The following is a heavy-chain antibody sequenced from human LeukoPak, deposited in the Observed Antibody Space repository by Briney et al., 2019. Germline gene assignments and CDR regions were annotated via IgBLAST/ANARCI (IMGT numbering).Heavy chain of an antibody. CDR3: ARERGYCGAGTCYHFDN. CDR2: INPRGGGA. V-gene: IGHV1-46*01. CDR1: GYFFTSYC. D-gene: IGHD2-15*01. J-gene: IGHJ4*02. Sequence: EASVKVSCKPSGYFFTSYCMHWVRQAPGQGLEWMGVINPRGGGATYAQNFQGRVTLTSDTSTSTFYMELSSLRSEDTAVYYCARERGYCGAGTCYHFDNWGQGTLVTVSS.